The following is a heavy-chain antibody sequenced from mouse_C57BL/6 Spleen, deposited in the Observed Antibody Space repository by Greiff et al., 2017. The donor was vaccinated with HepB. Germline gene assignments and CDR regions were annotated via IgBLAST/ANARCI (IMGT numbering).Heavy chain of an antibody. J-gene: IGHJ1*03. V-gene: IGHV5-9*01. Sequence: EVKLVESGGGLVKPGGSLKLSCAASGFTFSSYTMSWVRQTPEKRLEWVATISGGGGNTYYPDSVKGRFTISRDNAKNTLYLQMSSLRSEDTALYYCARQGRSTMITHWYFDVWGTGTTVTVSS. CDR2: ISGGGGNT. D-gene: IGHD2-4*01. CDR3: ARQGRSTMITHWYFDV. CDR1: GFTFSSYT.